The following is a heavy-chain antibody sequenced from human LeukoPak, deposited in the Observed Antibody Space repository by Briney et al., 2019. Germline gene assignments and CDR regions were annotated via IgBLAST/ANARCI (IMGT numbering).Heavy chain of an antibody. CDR1: GFTFSSYA. Sequence: GGPLRLSCAASGFTFSSYAMSWVRQAPGKGLEWVSAISGSGGSTYYADSVKGRFTISRGNSKNTLYLQMNSLRAEDTAVYYCAKDDEDSSSSDYWGQGTLVTVSS. D-gene: IGHD2-2*01. J-gene: IGHJ4*02. V-gene: IGHV3-23*01. CDR3: AKDDEDSSSSDY. CDR2: ISGSGGST.